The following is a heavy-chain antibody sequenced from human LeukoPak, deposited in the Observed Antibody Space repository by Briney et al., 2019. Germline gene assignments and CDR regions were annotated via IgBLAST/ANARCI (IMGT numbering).Heavy chain of an antibody. CDR2: IYTSGST. V-gene: IGHV4-4*07. CDR3: AKGSGWLQSKLTPFDY. Sequence: PSETLSLTCTVSGGSISSYYWSWTRQPAGKGLEWIGRIYTSGSTNYNPSLKSRVTMSVDTSKNQFSLKLSPVTAADTAVYYCAKGSGWLQSKLTPFDYWGQGTLVTVSS. J-gene: IGHJ4*02. CDR1: GGSISSYY. D-gene: IGHD5-24*01.